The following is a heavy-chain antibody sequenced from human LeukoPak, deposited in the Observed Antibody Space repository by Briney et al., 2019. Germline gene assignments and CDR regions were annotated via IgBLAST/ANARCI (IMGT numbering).Heavy chain of an antibody. D-gene: IGHD4-23*01. Sequence: GGSLRLSWAASGFTLSRYAMRWVRQAPGRGLEWVAFISYDGSNKYYADSVKGRFTISRDNYTNTLYLKMNSLRAEDTAVYYCARDHDGGNSYNWFDPWGQGTLVTVSS. CDR2: ISYDGSNK. V-gene: IGHV3-30*04. CDR3: ARDHDGGNSYNWFDP. J-gene: IGHJ5*02. CDR1: GFTLSRYA.